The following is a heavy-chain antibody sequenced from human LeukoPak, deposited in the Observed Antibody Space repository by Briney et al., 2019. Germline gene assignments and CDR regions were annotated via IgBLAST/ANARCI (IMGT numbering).Heavy chain of an antibody. CDR2: IYYSGST. D-gene: IGHD3-22*01. Sequence: SETLSLTCTVSGGSISSSSYYWGWIRQPPGKGLEWIGSIYYSGSTYYNPSLKSRVTISVDTSKNQFSLKLSSVTAADTAVYYCARVADSSGYYYESPSAEYFQHWGQGTLVTVSS. V-gene: IGHV4-39*01. J-gene: IGHJ1*01. CDR1: GGSISSSSYY. CDR3: ARVADSSGYYYESPSAEYFQH.